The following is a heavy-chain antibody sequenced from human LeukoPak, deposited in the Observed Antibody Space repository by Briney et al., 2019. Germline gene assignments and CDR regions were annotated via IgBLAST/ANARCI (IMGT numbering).Heavy chain of an antibody. D-gene: IGHD6-13*01. CDR2: IYYSGST. V-gene: IGHV4-30-4*08. Sequence: SETLSLTCTVSGGSISSYYWSWIRQPPGKGLEWIGYIYYSGSTYYNPSLKSRVTISVDTSKNQFSLKLSSVTAADTAVYYCARDLLVGAAALDYWGQGTLVTVSS. CDR3: ARDLLVGAAALDY. CDR1: GGSISSYY. J-gene: IGHJ4*02.